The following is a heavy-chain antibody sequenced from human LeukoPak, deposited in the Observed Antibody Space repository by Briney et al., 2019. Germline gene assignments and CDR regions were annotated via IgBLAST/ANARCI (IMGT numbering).Heavy chain of an antibody. D-gene: IGHD6-13*01. CDR1: GSTFSNYY. J-gene: IGHJ4*02. CDR2: IRSSDSTI. V-gene: IGHV3-11*04. Sequence: GGSLRLSCAASGSTFSNYYISCVRQDPGKGLEWDSYIRSSDSTIYNAGSVKGRYTISRDKANNSLYLQMNRLRAEGRAVYYCARDRYSSSWYMSGDWNYWGQGTLVTVSS. CDR3: ARDRYSSSWYMSGDWNY.